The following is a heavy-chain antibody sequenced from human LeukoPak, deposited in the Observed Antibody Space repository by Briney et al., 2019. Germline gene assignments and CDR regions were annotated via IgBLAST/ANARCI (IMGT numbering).Heavy chain of an antibody. CDR1: GGSISSYY. J-gene: IGHJ6*02. CDR2: IYYSGST. Sequence: PSETLSLTCTVSGGSISSYYWSWIRQPPGKGLEWIGYIYYSGSTNYNPSLKSRVTISVDTSKNQFSLKLSSVTAADTAVYYCAILNGYYYYGMDVWGQGTTVTVSS. D-gene: IGHD2-8*01. CDR3: AILNGYYYYGMDV. V-gene: IGHV4-59*08.